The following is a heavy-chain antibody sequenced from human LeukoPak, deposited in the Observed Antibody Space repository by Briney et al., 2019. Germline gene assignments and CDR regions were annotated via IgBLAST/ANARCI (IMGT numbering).Heavy chain of an antibody. CDR2: ISAYNGNT. CDR3: ARGHSSSGWYDWFDP. CDR1: GYTFTSYG. Sequence: ASVKVSCKASGYTFTSYGISWVRQAPGQGLEWMGWISAYNGNTNYAQKLQGRVTMTTDTSTSTAYMELRSLRSHDTAVYYCARGHSSSGWYDWFDPWGQGTLVTVSS. D-gene: IGHD6-19*01. V-gene: IGHV1-18*01. J-gene: IGHJ5*02.